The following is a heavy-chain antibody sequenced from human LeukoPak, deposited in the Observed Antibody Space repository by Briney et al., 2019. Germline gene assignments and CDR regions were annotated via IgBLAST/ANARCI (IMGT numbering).Heavy chain of an antibody. D-gene: IGHD2-2*02. CDR1: GFTFSNYW. Sequence: GGSLRLSCVASGFTFSNYWMHWVRQPPGKGLVWVSRIYVDGRTTNYADSVKGRFTISRDNAKNTVYLEMNSLSVEDTAVYYCAKYTGYYFDYWGQGILVTVPS. J-gene: IGHJ4*02. CDR3: AKYTGYYFDY. V-gene: IGHV3-74*01. CDR2: IYVDGRTT.